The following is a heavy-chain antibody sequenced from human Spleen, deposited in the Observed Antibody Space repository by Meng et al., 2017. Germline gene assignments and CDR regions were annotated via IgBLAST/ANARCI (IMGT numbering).Heavy chain of an antibody. J-gene: IGHJ4*02. CDR3: ARQSGVAAEGSGFDY. CDR1: GFSLSNAAMG. D-gene: IGHD6-13*01. CDR2: LFSNDEK. Sequence: SGPTLVKPTETLTLTCTVPGFSLSNAAMGVSWIRQPPGKALECLAHLFSNDEKSYNTTLKSRLTISKDTSKSQVVLTMANMDPVDTATYYSARQSGVAAEGSGFDYWGQGTLVTVSS. V-gene: IGHV2-26*01.